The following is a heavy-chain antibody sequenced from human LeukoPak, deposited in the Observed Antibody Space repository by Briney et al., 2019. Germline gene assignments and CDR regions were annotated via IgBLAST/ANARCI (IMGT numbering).Heavy chain of an antibody. Sequence: SETLSLTCTVSGGSIRSRNSYWGWIRQAPGKGLEWIGYIYYSGSTYYNPSLKSRVTISVDTSKNQFSLKLSSVTAADTAVYYCAREVGGYCSSTSCLHYYFDYWGQGTLVTVSS. D-gene: IGHD2-2*01. CDR2: IYYSGST. CDR1: GGSIRSRNSY. CDR3: AREVGGYCSSTSCLHYYFDY. J-gene: IGHJ4*02. V-gene: IGHV4-31*03.